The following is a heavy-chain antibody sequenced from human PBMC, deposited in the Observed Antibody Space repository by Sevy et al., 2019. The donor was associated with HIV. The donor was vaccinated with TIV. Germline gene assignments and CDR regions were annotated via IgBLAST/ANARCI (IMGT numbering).Heavy chain of an antibody. CDR3: AKHSQTALVLAYYYGMDV. Sequence: ASVKVSCKASGGTFSSYAISWVRQAPGQGLEWMGVVIHRSGTTDSAQKFQDRVNLNADESTNTAYMELGRLRSEDTAVYYSAKHSQTALVLAYYYGMDVWGQGTTVTVSS. CDR2: VIHRSGTT. J-gene: IGHJ6*02. CDR1: GGTFSSYA. D-gene: IGHD5-18*01. V-gene: IGHV1-69*13.